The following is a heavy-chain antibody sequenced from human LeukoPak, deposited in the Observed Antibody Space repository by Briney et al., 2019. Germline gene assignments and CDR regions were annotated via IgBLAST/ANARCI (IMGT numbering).Heavy chain of an antibody. V-gene: IGHV4-59*01. CDR3: ARELWFGESYYFDY. Sequence: PSETLSLTCTVSGGSISSYYWSWIRQPPGKGLEWIGYIYYSGSTNYNPSLKSRVTISVDTSKNQFSLKLSSVTAADTAVYYCARELWFGESYYFDYWGQGTLVTVSS. CDR1: GGSISSYY. D-gene: IGHD3-10*01. J-gene: IGHJ4*02. CDR2: IYYSGST.